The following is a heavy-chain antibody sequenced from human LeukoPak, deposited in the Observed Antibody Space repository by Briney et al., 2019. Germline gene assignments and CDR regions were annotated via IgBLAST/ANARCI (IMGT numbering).Heavy chain of an antibody. J-gene: IGHJ5*02. V-gene: IGHV4-39*07. CDR3: APPPYYYEANGYSVA. CDR1: HASISSNTYY. Sequence: SETLSLTSTVSHASISSNTYYRACIRHPPGKGLEYIVNINYRGSTNYNPSLKSRVTISVDTYKNQFSLNLSSVTAADTAVYYCAPPPYYYEANGYSVAWGQGTLVTVSS. D-gene: IGHD3-22*01. CDR2: INYRGST.